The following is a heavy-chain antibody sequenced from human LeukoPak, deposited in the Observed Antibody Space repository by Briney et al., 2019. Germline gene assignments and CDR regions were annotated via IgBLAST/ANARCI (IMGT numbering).Heavy chain of an antibody. Sequence: GGSLRLSCAASGFSFSSYTMHWVRQAPGKGLECVSTISSNGGTTYYANSVKGRFTISRDNSKNTPYLQMDSLRTEDMAVYYCARTGYSSGRNIPRDNWLDVWGQGTLVTVSS. CDR3: ARTGYSSGRNIPRDNWLDV. D-gene: IGHD6-19*01. V-gene: IGHV3-64*01. CDR2: ISSNGGTT. CDR1: GFSFSSYT. J-gene: IGHJ5*02.